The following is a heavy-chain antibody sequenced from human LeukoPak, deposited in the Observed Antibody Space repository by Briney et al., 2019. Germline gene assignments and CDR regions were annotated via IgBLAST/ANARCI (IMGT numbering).Heavy chain of an antibody. CDR2: IYISGST. CDR3: ASSRIAARWKYFDY. CDR1: GGFISSYY. V-gene: IGHV4-4*07. D-gene: IGHD6-6*01. J-gene: IGHJ4*02. Sequence: SETLSLTCPVCGGFISSYYWSWIRPPAGKGLEWIGRIYISGSTNYNPSLKSRVTMSVDTSKNPFSLKLSSVTAADTAVYYCASSRIAARWKYFDYWGQGTLVTVSS.